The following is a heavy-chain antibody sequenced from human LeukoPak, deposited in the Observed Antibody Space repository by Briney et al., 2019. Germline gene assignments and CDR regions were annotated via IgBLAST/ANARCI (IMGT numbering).Heavy chain of an antibody. CDR3: ARERSITMVRGLYQPFDY. CDR1: GFTFSSYS. J-gene: IGHJ4*02. V-gene: IGHV3-48*04. CDR2: ISSSSSTI. D-gene: IGHD3-10*01. Sequence: GGSLRLSCAASGFTFSSYSMNWVRQAPGKGLEWVSYISSSSSTIYYADSVKGRFTISRDNAKNSLYLQMNSLRAEDTAVYYCARERSITMVRGLYQPFDYWGQGTLVTVSS.